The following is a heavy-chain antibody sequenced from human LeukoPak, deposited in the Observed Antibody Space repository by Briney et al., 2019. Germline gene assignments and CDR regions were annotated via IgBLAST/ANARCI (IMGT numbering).Heavy chain of an antibody. V-gene: IGHV3-21*01. D-gene: IGHD1-7*01. CDR3: ARLQTGTTRGRYYYMDV. Sequence: GGSLRLSCAASGFTFSSYGMNWVRQAPGKGLEWVSSISSSSSYIYYADSVKGRFTISRDNAKNSLYLQMNSLRAEDTAVYYCARLQTGTTRGRYYYMDVWGKGTTVTVSS. J-gene: IGHJ6*03. CDR2: ISSSSSYI. CDR1: GFTFSSYG.